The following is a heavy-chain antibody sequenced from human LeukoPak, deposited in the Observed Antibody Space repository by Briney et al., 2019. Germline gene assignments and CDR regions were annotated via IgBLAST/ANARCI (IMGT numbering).Heavy chain of an antibody. CDR3: ARRLSSSWNDAFDI. V-gene: IGHV4-39*01. CDR1: GGSISSSSYY. CDR2: IYYSGST. D-gene: IGHD6-13*01. Sequence: SETLSLTCTVPGGSISSSSYYWGWIRQPPGKGLEWIGSIYYSGSTYYNPSLKSRVTISVDTSKNQFSLKLSSVTAADTAVYYCARRLSSSWNDAFDIWGQGTMVTASS. J-gene: IGHJ3*02.